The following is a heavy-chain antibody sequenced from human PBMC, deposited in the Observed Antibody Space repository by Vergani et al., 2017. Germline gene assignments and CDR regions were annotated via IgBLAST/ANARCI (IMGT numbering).Heavy chain of an antibody. D-gene: IGHD6-13*01. CDR1: GYSFTSYW. J-gene: IGHJ6*03. CDR2: IYPGDSES. V-gene: IGHV5-51*01. CDR3: ARHGKQLGPYYYYMDV. Sequence: EVQLVQSGAEVKKPGESLKISCKGSGYSFTSYWIGWVRQMPGKGLEWMGIIYPGDSESRYSPSFQGQVTISADKSISIAYLQWSSLKASDTATYYCARHGKQLGPYYYYMDVWGKGTTVTVSS.